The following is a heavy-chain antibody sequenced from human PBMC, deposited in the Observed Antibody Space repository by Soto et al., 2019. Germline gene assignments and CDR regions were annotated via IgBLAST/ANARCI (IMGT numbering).Heavy chain of an antibody. D-gene: IGHD4-17*01. V-gene: IGHV3-74*01. J-gene: IGHJ4*02. CDR2: INSDGSRI. Sequence: EGQLLESGGGLVQPGGPLRLSCAASGFTFSSYGMHWVRQAPGKGLVWVSRINSDGSRISYADSVKGRFTISRDNAKNTVYLQMNSLRAEDTAVYYCTRASPLDGPFDYWGQGTLVTVSS. CDR3: TRASPLDGPFDY. CDR1: GFTFSSYG.